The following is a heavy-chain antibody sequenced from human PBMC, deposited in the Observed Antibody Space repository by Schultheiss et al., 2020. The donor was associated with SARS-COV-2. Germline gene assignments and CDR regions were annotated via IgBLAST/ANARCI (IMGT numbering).Heavy chain of an antibody. CDR3: ARELTTDYYYYGMDV. CDR2: ISGSGGST. D-gene: IGHD3-22*01. J-gene: IGHJ6*02. CDR1: GFTFSSYA. Sequence: GGSLRLSCAASGFTFSSYAMSWVRQAPGKGLEWVSAISGSGGSTYYADSVKGRFTISRENAKNSLYLQMNSLRAGDTAVYYCARELTTDYYYYGMDVWGQGTTVTVSS. V-gene: IGHV3-23*01.